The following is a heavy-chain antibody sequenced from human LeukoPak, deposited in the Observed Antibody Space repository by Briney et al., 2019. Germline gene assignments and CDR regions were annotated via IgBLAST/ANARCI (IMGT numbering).Heavy chain of an antibody. J-gene: IGHJ4*02. CDR1: GGSFSSSTYY. Sequence: SETLSLTCSVSGGSFSSSTYYWGWLRQPPGKGLEWVGSINYSTYYNPSLKSRVTISVDTSKNQFSLKLSSVTAADTAVYYCARALKSVSGRPGDFDYWGQGTLVTVSS. CDR3: ARALKSVSGRPGDFDY. CDR2: INYST. V-gene: IGHV4-39*07. D-gene: IGHD1-26*01.